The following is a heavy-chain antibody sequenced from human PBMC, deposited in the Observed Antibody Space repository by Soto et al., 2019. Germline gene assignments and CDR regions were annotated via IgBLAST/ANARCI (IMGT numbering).Heavy chain of an antibody. CDR1: GYTFTSYA. CDR2: INAVNGNT. V-gene: IGHV1-3*01. J-gene: IGHJ6*02. CDR3: ARGDCGGGSCQTYGLDV. Sequence: ASVKVSCKASGYTFTSYAIHWVRQAPGQRLEWIGWINAVNGNTKYSQKFQGRVTITRDTSASTGYMELSSLTSEDTAVYYCARGDCGGGSCQTYGLDVWGQGTTVTVYS. D-gene: IGHD2-15*01.